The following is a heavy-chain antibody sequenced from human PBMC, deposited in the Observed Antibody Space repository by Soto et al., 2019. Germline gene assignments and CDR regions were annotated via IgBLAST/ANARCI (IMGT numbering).Heavy chain of an antibody. CDR3: ARDTQDDFWSGYYRDY. D-gene: IGHD3-3*01. V-gene: IGHV3-48*02. CDR2: ISSSSSTI. Sequence: GSLRLSCAASGFTFSSYGMNWVRQAPGKGLEWVSYISSSSSTIYYADSVKGRFTISRDNAKNSLYLQMNSLRDEDTAVYYCARDTQDDFWSGYYRDYWGQGTLVTVSS. CDR1: GFTFSSYG. J-gene: IGHJ4*02.